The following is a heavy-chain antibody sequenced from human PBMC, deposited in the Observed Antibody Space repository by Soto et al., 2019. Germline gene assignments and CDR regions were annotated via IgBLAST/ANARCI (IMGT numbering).Heavy chain of an antibody. CDR1: GFTFTNAY. V-gene: IGHV3-15*01. D-gene: IGHD3-10*01. CDR2: IRSKTDGGTP. CDR3: NTFRLYDSGNSYHMA. Sequence: GGSLRLSCATSGFTFTNAYINWVRQAPGKGLEWVGRIRSKTDGGTPDYATPVKGRFTISRDDSKDTLYLQMNSLNTEDTAVYYCNTFRLYDSGNSYHMAWGQGTLVTVSS. J-gene: IGHJ5*02.